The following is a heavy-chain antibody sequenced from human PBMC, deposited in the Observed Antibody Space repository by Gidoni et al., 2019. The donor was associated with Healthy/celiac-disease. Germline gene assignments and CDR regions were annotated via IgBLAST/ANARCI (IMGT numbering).Heavy chain of an antibody. V-gene: IGHV3-9*01. CDR3: ASQYYYGSGSSSFDY. Sequence: EVQLVESGGGWVQTGRSLSLACPSSGFHCHAYAMHWVRQAPGTGLEWVSGISCNSGSIGYADSVKGRFTISRDNAKNSLYLQMNSLRAEDTALYYCASQYYYGSGSSSFDYCGQGTLFTVSS. J-gene: IGHJ4*02. D-gene: IGHD3-10*01. CDR2: ISCNSGSI. CDR1: GFHCHAYA.